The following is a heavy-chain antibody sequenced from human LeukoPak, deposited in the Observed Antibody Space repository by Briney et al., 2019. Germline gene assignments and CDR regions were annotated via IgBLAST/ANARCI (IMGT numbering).Heavy chain of an antibody. CDR3: ARDWFDGDYDRFDY. CDR1: GYTFTSYG. Sequence: ASVKVSCKASGYTFTSYGISWVRQAPGQGLEWMGWISAYNGNTNYAQKLQGRVTMTTDTSTSIAYMELRSLRSDDTAVYYCARDWFDGDYDRFDYWGQGTLVTVSS. CDR2: ISAYNGNT. D-gene: IGHD4-17*01. V-gene: IGHV1-18*04. J-gene: IGHJ4*02.